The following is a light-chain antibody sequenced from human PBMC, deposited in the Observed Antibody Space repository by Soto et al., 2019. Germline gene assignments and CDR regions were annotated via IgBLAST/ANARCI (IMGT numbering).Light chain of an antibody. CDR3: QQYNNWPLYT. J-gene: IGKJ2*01. V-gene: IGKV3-15*01. CDR2: GAS. CDR1: QSVSSN. Sequence: EIVMTQSPSTLAVSPGERATLSCRASQSVSSNLAWYQQRPGQAPRLLISGASTRATGIPARFSDSGSGTEFTLTISSLQSEDFAVYHCQQYNNWPLYTFGQGTKLEFK.